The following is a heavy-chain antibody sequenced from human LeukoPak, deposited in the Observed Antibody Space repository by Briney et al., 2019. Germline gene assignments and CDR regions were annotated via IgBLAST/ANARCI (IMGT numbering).Heavy chain of an antibody. D-gene: IGHD5-24*01. J-gene: IGHJ4*02. V-gene: IGHV3-23*01. Sequence: GGSLRLSCAASRFTFSIYAVSWVRQAPGKGLEWVSAISSSGGTTYYADSVKGRFSISRDNSKNTLYLQMNSLRAEDTAVYYCAKDRNAWPTNFDAWGQGTLVTVSA. CDR3: AKDRNAWPTNFDA. CDR1: RFTFSIYA. CDR2: ISSSGGTT.